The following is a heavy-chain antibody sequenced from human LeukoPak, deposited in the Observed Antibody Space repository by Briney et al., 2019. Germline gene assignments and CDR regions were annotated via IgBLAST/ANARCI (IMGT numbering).Heavy chain of an antibody. CDR3: ARENIVVVTAIRDAFDI. CDR1: GFTVSSNY. V-gene: IGHV3-48*02. Sequence: GRSLRLSCAASGFTVSSNYMNWVRQAPGKGLEWVSYISSGSSTIYYADSVKGRFTISRDNAKNSLCLQMNSLRDEDTAVYYCARENIVVVTAIRDAFDIWGQGTMVTVSS. D-gene: IGHD2-21*02. CDR2: ISSGSSTI. J-gene: IGHJ3*02.